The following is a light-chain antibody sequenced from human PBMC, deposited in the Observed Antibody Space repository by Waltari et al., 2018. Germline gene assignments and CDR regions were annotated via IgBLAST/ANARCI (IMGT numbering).Light chain of an antibody. Sequence: QSALTQPASVSGSPGQSINISCTGTSSDVGGYNYVSWYQQHPGKAPKLMIYEVSNRPSGVSNRFSGSKSGNTASLTISGLQAEDEADYYCSSYTSSSTLFGGGTKLTVL. CDR3: SSYTSSSTL. CDR1: SSDVGGYNY. J-gene: IGLJ3*02. CDR2: EVS. V-gene: IGLV2-14*01.